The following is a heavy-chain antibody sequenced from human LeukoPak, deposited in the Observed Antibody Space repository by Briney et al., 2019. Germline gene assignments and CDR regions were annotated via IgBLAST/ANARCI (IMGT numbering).Heavy chain of an antibody. D-gene: IGHD3-22*01. CDR2: INDSGRS. V-gene: IGHV4-34*01. CDR1: GGSFSGYY. J-gene: IGHJ4*02. CDR3: ARHLKGGYKGFGC. Sequence: SETLSLTCGVYGGSFSGYYWSWIRQPPGKGLEWIGEINDSGRSNYKSSLKSRVTISEDTSKNHFSLKLSSVTAADTAVYYCARHLKGGYKGFGCWGQGTLVTVSS.